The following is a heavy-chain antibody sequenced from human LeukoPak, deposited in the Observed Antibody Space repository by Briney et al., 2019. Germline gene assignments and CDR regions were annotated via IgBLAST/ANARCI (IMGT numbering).Heavy chain of an antibody. D-gene: IGHD4-17*01. CDR1: GGSFSGYY. CDR2: INHSGST. CDR3: ARVVRTTVTHDAFDI. J-gene: IGHJ3*02. V-gene: IGHV4-34*01. Sequence: PSETLSLTCAVYGGSFSGYYWSWIRQPPGKGLEWIGEINHSGSTNYNPSLKSRVTISVDTSKNQFSLKLSSVTAADTAVYYCARVVRTTVTHDAFDIWGQGTMVTVSS.